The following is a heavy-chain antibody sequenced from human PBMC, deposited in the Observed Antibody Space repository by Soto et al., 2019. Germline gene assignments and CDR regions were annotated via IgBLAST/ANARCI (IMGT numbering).Heavy chain of an antibody. J-gene: IGHJ4*02. CDR3: AKGGRQWLVTSDFNY. D-gene: IGHD6-19*01. V-gene: IGHV3-64*04. Sequence: GSLRLPRSASARTCSSYARHCIRQAPGKGLEYVSSISTNGRNTHYADSVKGRFTISRDSSKNTVSLEMTSLRAEDTAVYYCAKGGRQWLVTSDFNYWGQGALVTVSS. CDR2: ISTNGRNT. CDR1: ARTCSSYA.